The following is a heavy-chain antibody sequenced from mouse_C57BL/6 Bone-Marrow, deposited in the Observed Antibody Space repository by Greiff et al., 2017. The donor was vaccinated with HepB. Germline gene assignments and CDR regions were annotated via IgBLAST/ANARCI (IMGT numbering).Heavy chain of an antibody. CDR3: ARESYYAMDY. J-gene: IGHJ4*01. Sequence: EVQGVESGGGLVQSGRSLRLSCATSGFTFSDFYMEWVRQAPGKGLEWIAASRNKANDYTTEYSASVKGRFIVSRDTSQSILYLQMNALRAEDTAIYYCARESYYAMDYWGQGTSVTVSS. CDR2: SRNKANDYTT. CDR1: GFTFSDFY. V-gene: IGHV7-1*01.